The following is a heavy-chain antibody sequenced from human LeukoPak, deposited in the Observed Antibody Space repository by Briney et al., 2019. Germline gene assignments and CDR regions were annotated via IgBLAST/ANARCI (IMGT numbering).Heavy chain of an antibody. J-gene: IGHJ4*02. CDR3: AKDAGEYCSGGSCYPGIY. D-gene: IGHD2-15*01. CDR2: ISGSGGST. Sequence: GGSLRLPCAASGFTFSSYAMSWVRQAPGKGLEWVSAISGSGGSTYYADSVKGRFTISRDNSKNTLYLQMNSLRAEDTAVYYCAKDAGEYCSGGSCYPGIYWGQGTLVTVSS. CDR1: GFTFSSYA. V-gene: IGHV3-23*01.